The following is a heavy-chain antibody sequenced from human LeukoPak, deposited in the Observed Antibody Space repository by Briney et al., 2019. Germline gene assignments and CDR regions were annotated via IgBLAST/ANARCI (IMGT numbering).Heavy chain of an antibody. V-gene: IGHV3-23*01. CDR3: AKGPNFGSWRAVDY. J-gene: IGHJ4*02. Sequence: GGSLTLSCAASDSSFRSQDMSWVRQTLEKGLEWVSSIAGDGASFYADSVKGRFTISRDKSENILYLQMNSLRADDTAIYYCAKGPNFGSWRAVDYWGQGSLVTVSS. CDR2: IAGDGAS. CDR1: DSSFRSQD. D-gene: IGHD3-10*01.